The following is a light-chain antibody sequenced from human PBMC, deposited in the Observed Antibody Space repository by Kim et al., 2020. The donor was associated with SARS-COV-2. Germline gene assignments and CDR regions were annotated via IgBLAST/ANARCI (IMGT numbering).Light chain of an antibody. CDR1: QSLLHNNGYNY. J-gene: IGKJ1*01. Sequence: DIVMTQSPLSLPVTPGEPASISCRSSQSLLHNNGYNYLDWYLQRPGQSPQLLIYLGSNRASGVPDRFSGSGSGTDFTLKISRVEAEDVGVYYCMQAVQTPTFGQGTKVDIK. CDR2: LGS. V-gene: IGKV2-28*01. CDR3: MQAVQTPT.